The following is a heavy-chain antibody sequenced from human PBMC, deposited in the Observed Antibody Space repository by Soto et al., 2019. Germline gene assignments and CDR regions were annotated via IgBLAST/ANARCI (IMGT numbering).Heavy chain of an antibody. CDR1: GFNFSSYW. J-gene: IGHJ4*02. V-gene: IGHV3-7*01. Sequence: GSLRLSCAASGFNFSSYWMSWVRQAPGKGLEWVANIKQDGSEKYYVDSVKGRFTISRDNAKNSLYLQMNSLRAEDTAVYYCARDGLGYYGSGSYLVYWGQGTLVTVSS. CDR3: ARDGLGYYGSGSYLVY. D-gene: IGHD3-10*01. CDR2: IKQDGSEK.